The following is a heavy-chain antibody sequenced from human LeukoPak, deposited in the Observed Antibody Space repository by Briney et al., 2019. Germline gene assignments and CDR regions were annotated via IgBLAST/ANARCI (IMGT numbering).Heavy chain of an antibody. J-gene: IGHJ4*02. CDR3: ARGHVSGGGLYYFNS. CDR2: MNPNNGKT. CDR1: GYIFTSLD. Sequence: ASVKVSCKASGYIFTSLDISWVRQAPGQGLEWMGWMNPNNGKTACAQKFQGRVTITRNTAITTAHMELSSLRSDDTAVYYCARGHVSGGGLYYFNSWGQGTLVTVSS. D-gene: IGHD2-8*02. V-gene: IGHV1-8*03.